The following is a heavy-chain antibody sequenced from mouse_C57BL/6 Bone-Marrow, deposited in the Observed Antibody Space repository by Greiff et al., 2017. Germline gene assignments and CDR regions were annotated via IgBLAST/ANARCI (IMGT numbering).Heavy chain of an antibody. CDR1: GYTFTSYG. Sequence: QVQLKQSGAELARPGASVKLSCKASGYTFTSYGISWVKQRTGQGLEWIGEFYPRSGNTYYNEKFKGKATLTADKSSSTAYMELRSLTSEDSAVYFCARREAVLGWFSYWGQGTLVTVSA. J-gene: IGHJ3*01. CDR2: FYPRSGNT. V-gene: IGHV1-81*01. CDR3: ARREAVLGWFSY. D-gene: IGHD4-1*01.